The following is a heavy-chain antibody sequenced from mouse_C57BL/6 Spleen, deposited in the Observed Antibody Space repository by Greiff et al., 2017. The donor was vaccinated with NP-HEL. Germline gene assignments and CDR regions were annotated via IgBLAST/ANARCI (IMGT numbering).Heavy chain of an antibody. V-gene: IGHV1-52*01. CDR1: GYTFTSYW. Sequence: QVQLQQPGAELVRPGSSVKLSCKASGYTFTSYWMHWVKQRPIQGLEWIGNIDPSDSETHYNQKFKDKATLTVDKSSSPAYMQLSSLTSEDSAVYYCARLGITTVVATDYAMDYWGQGTSVTVSS. CDR2: IDPSDSET. D-gene: IGHD1-1*01. J-gene: IGHJ4*01. CDR3: ARLGITTVVATDYAMDY.